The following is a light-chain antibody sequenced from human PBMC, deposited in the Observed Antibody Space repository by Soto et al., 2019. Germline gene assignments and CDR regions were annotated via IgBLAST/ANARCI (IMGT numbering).Light chain of an antibody. CDR2: DVS. CDR1: SSDVGGYNY. V-gene: IGLV2-14*01. CDR3: SSYTSSSTPVV. J-gene: IGLJ2*01. Sequence: QSALTQPASVSGSPGQSITISCTGTSSDVGGYNYVSWYQQHPGKAPKLMIYDVSSRPSGVSNRFSGSKSGNTASLTISGLQAEDEADYYCSSYTSSSTPVVFGGGTTLHVL.